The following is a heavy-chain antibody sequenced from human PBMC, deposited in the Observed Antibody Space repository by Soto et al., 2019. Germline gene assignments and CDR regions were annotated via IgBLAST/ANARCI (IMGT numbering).Heavy chain of an antibody. J-gene: IGHJ4*02. CDR1: GYTFTSYG. Sequence: QVQLVQSGAEVKKPGASVKVSCKASGYTFTSYGISWVRQAPGQGLEWMGWISANNGNTNYAQKLQGRVTMTTDTSTSTAYMELRSLRSDDTAVYYCARTFLDYYDSSGYYPDYWGQGTLVTVSS. D-gene: IGHD3-22*01. CDR2: ISANNGNT. CDR3: ARTFLDYYDSSGYYPDY. V-gene: IGHV1-18*04.